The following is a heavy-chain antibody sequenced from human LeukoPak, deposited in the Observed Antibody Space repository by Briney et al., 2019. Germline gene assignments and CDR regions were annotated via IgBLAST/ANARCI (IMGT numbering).Heavy chain of an antibody. D-gene: IGHD3-10*01. CDR1: GFTFNSYA. V-gene: IGHV3-23*01. CDR2: ISSGGSDT. CDR3: AKRGGYETMAAFDY. J-gene: IGHJ4*02. Sequence: GGSLRLSCAASGFTFNSYAMRWVRQAPGKGLEWVSAISSGGSDTYYADSVRGRFTISRDNSKNTLYLQMSSLRAEDSAVYYCAKRGGYETMAAFDYWGQGTLVTVSS.